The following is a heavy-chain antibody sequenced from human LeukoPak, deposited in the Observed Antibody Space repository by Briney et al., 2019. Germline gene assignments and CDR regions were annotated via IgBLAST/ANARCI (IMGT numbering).Heavy chain of an antibody. V-gene: IGHV4-31*03. J-gene: IGHJ5*02. CDR2: IYYSGST. D-gene: IGHD3-10*01. CDR1: GGSISSGDYY. CDR3: ARGDGVGVRGVVVYNWFDP. Sequence: SETLSLTCTVSGGSISSGDYYWSWIRQPPGKGLEWIGYIYYSGSTYYNPSLKSRVTISVDTSKDQFSLKLSSVTAADTAVYYCARGDGVGVRGVVVYNWFDPWGQGTLVTVSS.